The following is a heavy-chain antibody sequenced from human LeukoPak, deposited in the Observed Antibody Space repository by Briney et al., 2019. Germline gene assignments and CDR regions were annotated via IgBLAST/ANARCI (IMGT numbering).Heavy chain of an antibody. CDR1: GFTFSSYG. CDR2: ISYDGSDK. J-gene: IGHJ3*02. CDR3: ARAGHYGSGTSDAFDI. D-gene: IGHD3-10*01. Sequence: PGRSLRLSCVASGFTFSSYGMHWVRQAPGKGLDWEALISYDGSDKYYADSVQGRFTISRDSSKNTLYLQMNSLRAEDTAVYYCARAGHYGSGTSDAFDIWGQGTMVTVSS. V-gene: IGHV3-30*03.